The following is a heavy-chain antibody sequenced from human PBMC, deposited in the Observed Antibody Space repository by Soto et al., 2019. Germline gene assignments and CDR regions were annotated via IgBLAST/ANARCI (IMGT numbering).Heavy chain of an antibody. J-gene: IGHJ4*02. CDR3: ANDQRLYSSGWYGDY. D-gene: IGHD6-19*01. Sequence: EVQLLESGGGLVQPGGSLRLSCAASGFTFSSYAMSWVRQAPGKGLEWVSAISGSGGSTYYADSVKGRFTISRDNSKNTLYLQMNSLRAEDTAVYYCANDQRLYSSGWYGDYWGQGTLVTVSS. CDR2: ISGSGGST. CDR1: GFTFSSYA. V-gene: IGHV3-23*01.